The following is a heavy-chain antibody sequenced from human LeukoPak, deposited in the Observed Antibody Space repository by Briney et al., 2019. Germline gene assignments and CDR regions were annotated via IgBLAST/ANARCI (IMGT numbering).Heavy chain of an antibody. Sequence: GGSLRLSCAASGFTFDDYGMSWVRQAPGKGLEWVSGINWNGGRTGCADSVKGRFTISRDNAKNSLYLQMNSLRAEDTALYYCARGYGSGSYLYWGQGTLVSVSS. J-gene: IGHJ4*02. CDR1: GFTFDDYG. D-gene: IGHD3-10*01. CDR2: INWNGGRT. V-gene: IGHV3-20*04. CDR3: ARGYGSGSYLY.